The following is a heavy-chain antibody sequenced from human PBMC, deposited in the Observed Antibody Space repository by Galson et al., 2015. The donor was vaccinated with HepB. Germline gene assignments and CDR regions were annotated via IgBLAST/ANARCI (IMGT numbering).Heavy chain of an antibody. J-gene: IGHJ4*02. CDR1: GFTFSSYA. Sequence: SLRLSCAASGFTFSSYAMHWVRQAPGKGLEWVAVISYDGNNKYYADSVKGRFTISRDNSKNTLYLQMNSLRAEDTAVYYCARFDIVGTTTWPIWGQGTLVTVSS. V-gene: IGHV3-30-3*01. CDR3: ARFDIVGTTTWPI. D-gene: IGHD1-26*01. CDR2: ISYDGNNK.